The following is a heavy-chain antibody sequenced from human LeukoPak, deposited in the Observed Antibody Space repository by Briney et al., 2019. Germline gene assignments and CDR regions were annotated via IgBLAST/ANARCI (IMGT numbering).Heavy chain of an antibody. V-gene: IGHV1-2*02. CDR3: ARGSLSGTGRFFDY. Sequence: ASVKVSCKASGYTFTDYYMQWVRQAPGQGLEWMGWFNPNSGGTNYAQKFQGRVTMTRDTSISTAYMELSRLRSDDKAVYYCARGSLSGTGRFFDYWGRGTLVTVSS. D-gene: IGHD1-26*01. CDR1: GYTFTDYY. CDR2: FNPNSGGT. J-gene: IGHJ4*02.